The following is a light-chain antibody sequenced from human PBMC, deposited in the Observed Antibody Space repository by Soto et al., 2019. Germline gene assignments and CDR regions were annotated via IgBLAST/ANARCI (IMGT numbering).Light chain of an antibody. CDR1: SSDVGNDNL. V-gene: IGLV2-23*02. J-gene: IGLJ2*01. CDR2: EVT. CDR3: CSSLGYSIVG. Sequence: QSALTQPASVSGSPGQAITISCTGTSSDVGNDNLVSWYQHQPGQAPKLMIYEVTERPSGVSDRFSGSKSGNTSSLTIAWLQAEDEADYYCCSSLGYSIVGFGGGTKLTFL.